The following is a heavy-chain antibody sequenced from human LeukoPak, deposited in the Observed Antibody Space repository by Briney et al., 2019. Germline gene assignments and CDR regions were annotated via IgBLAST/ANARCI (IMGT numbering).Heavy chain of an antibody. CDR3: ARQAYYYDSSGKPHEHCFDD. CDR2: FDPEDGET. Sequence: ASVKVSCKVSGYTLTELSMHWVRQAPGKGLEWMGGFDPEDGETIYAQKFQGRVTMTEDTSTDTAYMELSSLRSEDTAVYYCARQAYYYDSSGKPHEHCFDDWGQGTLVTVSS. D-gene: IGHD3-22*01. J-gene: IGHJ4*02. CDR1: GYTLTELS. V-gene: IGHV1-24*01.